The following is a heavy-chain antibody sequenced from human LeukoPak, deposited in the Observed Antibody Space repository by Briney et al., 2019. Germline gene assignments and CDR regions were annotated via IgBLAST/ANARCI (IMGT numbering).Heavy chain of an antibody. Sequence: ASVKVSCKASGYTFTSYYMLWVRQAPGQGLEWMGRIDPSGGSTSYAQKFQGGVTLTLDTSTSTVYMELSSLKSEDTAVYYCARNSRSGFDSWGQGTLVTVSS. CDR2: IDPSGGST. J-gene: IGHJ4*02. D-gene: IGHD2-15*01. V-gene: IGHV1-46*01. CDR3: ARNSRSGFDS. CDR1: GYTFTSYY.